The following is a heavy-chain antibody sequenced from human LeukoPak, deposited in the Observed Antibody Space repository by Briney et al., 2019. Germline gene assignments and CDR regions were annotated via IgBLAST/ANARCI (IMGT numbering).Heavy chain of an antibody. D-gene: IGHD6-25*01. Sequence: PGRSLRLSCAASGFTFDDYAMHWVRQAPGKGLEWVSLISWDGGSTYYADSVKGRFTISRDNSKNSLYLQMNSLRAEDTALYYCAKTSGYEDLYYFDYWGQGTLVTVSS. CDR3: AKTSGYEDLYYFDY. CDR2: ISWDGGST. J-gene: IGHJ4*02. V-gene: IGHV3-43D*03. CDR1: GFTFDDYA.